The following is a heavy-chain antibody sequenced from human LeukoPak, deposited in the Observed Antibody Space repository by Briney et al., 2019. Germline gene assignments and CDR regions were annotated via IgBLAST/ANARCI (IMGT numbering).Heavy chain of an antibody. CDR2: ISRSGRDI. CDR1: GFTVSSNY. V-gene: IGHV3-21*01. CDR3: VRGDESLQRNDALDI. Sequence: GGSLRLSCAASGFTVSSNYMSWVRQAPGKGLEWVSSISRSGRDIYYADSVRGRFTISRDNARDSLYLQMNSLRVEDTAVYYCVRGDESLQRNDALDIWGQGTMVTVSS. J-gene: IGHJ3*02. D-gene: IGHD4-11*01.